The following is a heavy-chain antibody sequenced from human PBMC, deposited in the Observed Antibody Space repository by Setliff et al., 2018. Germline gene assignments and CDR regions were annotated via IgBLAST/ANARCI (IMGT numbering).Heavy chain of an antibody. CDR3: ARADYSSSLHYFDC. V-gene: IGHV1-18*01. J-gene: IGHJ4*02. Sequence: ASVKVSCKASGYTFISYDISWVRQAPGQGLEWMGWISIDDDKTKYAQKFQGRVTMTADTSTSTAYMELRSLRSDDTAFYYCARADYSSSLHYFDCWGQGTLVTVSS. CDR2: ISIDDDKT. D-gene: IGHD6-13*01. CDR1: GYTFISYD.